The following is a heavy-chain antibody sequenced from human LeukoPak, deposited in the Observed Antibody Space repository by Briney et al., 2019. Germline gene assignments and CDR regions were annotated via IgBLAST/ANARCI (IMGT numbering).Heavy chain of an antibody. CDR2: IYYSGST. Sequence: SETLSLTCTVPGGSISSYYWSWIRRPPGKGLEWIGYIYYSGSTNYNPSLKSRVTISVDTSKNQFSLKLSSVTAADTAVYYCARQQQLRYGGAFDIWGQGTMVTVSS. CDR1: GGSISSYY. D-gene: IGHD6-13*01. V-gene: IGHV4-59*01. J-gene: IGHJ3*02. CDR3: ARQQQLRYGGAFDI.